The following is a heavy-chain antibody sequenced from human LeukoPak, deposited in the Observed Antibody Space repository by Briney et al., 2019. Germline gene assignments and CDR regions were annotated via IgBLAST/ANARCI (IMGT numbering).Heavy chain of an antibody. D-gene: IGHD2-2*01. J-gene: IGHJ4*02. Sequence: GGSLRLSCVPSTFTFSDSVMHWVRQAPGKGLEWVSAISIDGNGKFYADSVRGRITISRDNSKKTLYPGMNSLSAEDTAVYYCAKEVRTSGRAGIFGYWGQGTLVTVSS. V-gene: IGHV3-30*04. CDR3: AKEVRTSGRAGIFGY. CDR1: TFTFSDSV. CDR2: ISIDGNGK.